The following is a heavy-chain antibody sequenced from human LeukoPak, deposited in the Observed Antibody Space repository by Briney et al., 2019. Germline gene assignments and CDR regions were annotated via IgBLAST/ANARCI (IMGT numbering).Heavy chain of an antibody. CDR1: GYTFTGYY. Sequence: ASVKVSCKASGYTFTGYYMHWVRQAPGQGLEWMGWIDPNSGGTNYAQKFQGRVTMTRDTSISTAYMELSSLRYDDTAVYYCARAPGDIVVVPAAIRAFDIWGQGTMVTVSS. J-gene: IGHJ3*02. CDR3: ARAPGDIVVVPAAIRAFDI. V-gene: IGHV1-2*02. D-gene: IGHD2-2*02. CDR2: IDPNSGGT.